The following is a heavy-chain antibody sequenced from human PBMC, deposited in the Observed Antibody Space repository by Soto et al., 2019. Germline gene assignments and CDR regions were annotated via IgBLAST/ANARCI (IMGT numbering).Heavy chain of an antibody. CDR2: INPNSGGT. V-gene: IGHV1-2*04. D-gene: IGHD6-6*01. CDR1: GYTFTGYY. J-gene: IGHJ6*02. CDR3: ARDEYSSSSYYYYGMDV. Sequence: PSVKVSCKASGYTFTGYYMHWVRQAPGQGLEWMGWINPNSGGTNYAQKFQGWVTMTRDTSISTAYMELSRLRSDDTAVYYCARDEYSSSSYYYYGMDVWGQGTTVTVSS.